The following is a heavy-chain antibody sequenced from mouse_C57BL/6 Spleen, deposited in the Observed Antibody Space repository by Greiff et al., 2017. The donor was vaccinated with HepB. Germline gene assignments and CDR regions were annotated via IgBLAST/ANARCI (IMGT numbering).Heavy chain of an antibody. V-gene: IGHV1-50*01. CDR2: IDPSDSYT. Sequence: QVQLQQSGAELVKPGASVKLSCKASGYTFTSYWMQWVKQRPGQGLEWIGEIDPSDSYTNYNQKFKGKATLTVDTSSSTAYMQLSSLTSEDSAVYYCARGGYGSSYWFAYWGQGTLVTVSA. D-gene: IGHD1-1*01. CDR1: GYTFTSYW. CDR3: ARGGYGSSYWFAY. J-gene: IGHJ3*01.